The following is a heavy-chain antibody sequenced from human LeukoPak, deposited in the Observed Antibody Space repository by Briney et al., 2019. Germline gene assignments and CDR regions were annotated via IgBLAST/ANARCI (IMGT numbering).Heavy chain of an antibody. Sequence: SETLSFTCTVSGGSISSYYWSWIRQPPGKGLEWIGYIYYSGSTNYNPSLKSRVTISVDTSKNQFSLKLSSVTAADTAVYYCARGEYSSSSDAFDIWGQGTMVTVSS. J-gene: IGHJ3*02. V-gene: IGHV4-59*01. CDR3: ARGEYSSSSDAFDI. D-gene: IGHD6-6*01. CDR1: GGSISSYY. CDR2: IYYSGST.